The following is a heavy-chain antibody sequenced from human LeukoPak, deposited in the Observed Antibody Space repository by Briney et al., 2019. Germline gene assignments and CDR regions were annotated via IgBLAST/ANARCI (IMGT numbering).Heavy chain of an antibody. V-gene: IGHV4-4*07. Sequence: SETLSLTCAVYGGSFSGYYWSWVRQPAGKGLEWIGRISSSGSSNYNPSLKSRVTMSVDTSKNQLSLKLSSVTAADTAVYYCARDRGELYDYWGQGTLVTVSS. D-gene: IGHD4-23*01. CDR1: GGSFSGYY. J-gene: IGHJ4*02. CDR3: ARDRGELYDY. CDR2: ISSSGSS.